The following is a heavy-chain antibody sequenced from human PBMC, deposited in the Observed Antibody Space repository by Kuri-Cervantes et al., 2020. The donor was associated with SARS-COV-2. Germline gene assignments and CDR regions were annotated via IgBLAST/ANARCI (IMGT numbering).Heavy chain of an antibody. CDR3: AKAVRRIAAARYDFDY. D-gene: IGHD6-13*01. CDR1: GFTVSSNY. CDR2: IYSGGST. Sequence: ETLSLTCAASGFTVSSNYMSWVRQAPGKGLEWVSVIYSGGSTYYADSVKGRFTISRDNSKNTLYLQMNSLRAEDTAVYYCAKAVRRIAAARYDFDYWGQGTLVTVSS. V-gene: IGHV3-53*01. J-gene: IGHJ4*02.